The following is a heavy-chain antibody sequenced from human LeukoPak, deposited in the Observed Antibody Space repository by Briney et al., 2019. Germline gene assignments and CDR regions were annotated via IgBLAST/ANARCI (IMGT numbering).Heavy chain of an antibody. CDR1: GFPFSSYW. J-gene: IGHJ2*01. Sequence: GGSLRLSCVASGFPFSSYWMTWVRQAPGKGLEWVANIKQDGSKKSYVDSVKGRFTISRDNAKNSLYLQMNSLRAEDTAVYYCARVSREGWYFDLWGRGTLVTVSS. CDR3: ARVSREGWYFDL. CDR2: IKQDGSKK. V-gene: IGHV3-7*01.